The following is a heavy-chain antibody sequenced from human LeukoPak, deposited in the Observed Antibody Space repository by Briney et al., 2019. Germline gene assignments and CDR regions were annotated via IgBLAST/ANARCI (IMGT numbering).Heavy chain of an antibody. CDR1: GDSISSFY. CDR2: IYYSGST. Sequence: SETLSLTCTVSGDSISSFYWSWIRQPPGKGLEWIGYIYYSGSTNYNPSLKSRVTISVDTSKNQFSLKLSSVTAADTAVYYCARRGSDNYVWGTWFDPWGQRTLVTVSS. J-gene: IGHJ5*02. V-gene: IGHV4-59*08. CDR3: ARRGSDNYVWGTWFDP. D-gene: IGHD3-16*01.